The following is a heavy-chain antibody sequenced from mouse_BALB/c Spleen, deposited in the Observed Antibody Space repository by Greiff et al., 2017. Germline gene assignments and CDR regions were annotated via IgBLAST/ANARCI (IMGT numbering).Heavy chain of an antibody. V-gene: IGHV1-14*01. Sequence: EVQLQQSGPELVKPGASVKMSCKASGYTFTSYVMHWVKQKPGQGLEWIGYINPYNDGTKYNEKFKGKATLTSDKSSSTAYMELSSLTSEDSAVYYCARAMAIYDGLLVGFDVWGAGTTVTVSS. CDR2: INPYNDGT. CDR3: ARAMAIYDGLLVGFDV. J-gene: IGHJ1*01. CDR1: GYTFTSYV. D-gene: IGHD2-3*01.